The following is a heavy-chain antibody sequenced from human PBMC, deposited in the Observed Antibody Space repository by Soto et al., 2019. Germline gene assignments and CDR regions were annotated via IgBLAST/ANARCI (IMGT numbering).Heavy chain of an antibody. D-gene: IGHD2-2*01. V-gene: IGHV3-73*01. CDR2: IRSKANSYAT. Sequence: GGSLRLSCAASGFTFSGSAMHWVRQASGKGLEWVGRIRSKANSYATAYAASVKGRFTISRDDSKNTLFLQVNSLRAEDTAVYYCAKDSIFRSASWYFDYWGQGSLVTVSS. CDR3: AKDSIFRSASWYFDY. CDR1: GFTFSGSA. J-gene: IGHJ4*02.